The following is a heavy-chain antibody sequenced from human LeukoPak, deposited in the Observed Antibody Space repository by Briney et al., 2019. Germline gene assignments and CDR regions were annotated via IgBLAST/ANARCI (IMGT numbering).Heavy chain of an antibody. CDR1: GFTFSSYV. V-gene: IGHV3-30-3*01. Sequence: PGRSLRLSCAASGFTFSSYVMHWVRQAPGKGLEWVAVISYDGSNKYYADSVKGRFTISRDNSKNTLYLQMNSLRAEDTAVYYCARALPNDIWGQGTMVTVSS. CDR2: ISYDGSNK. CDR3: ARALPNDI. J-gene: IGHJ3*02.